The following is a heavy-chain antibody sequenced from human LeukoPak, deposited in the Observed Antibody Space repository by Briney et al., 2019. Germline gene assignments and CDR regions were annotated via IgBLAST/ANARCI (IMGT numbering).Heavy chain of an antibody. CDR2: NYNSGST. Sequence: SESLSLTRTVSIGSHSSYYWSWIRQPAAKGRERIGRNYNSGSTNYNPSLKSRVTMSIDTSKSQFSLTLSSVTAADTAVYYCAREVIVVVPAAWRYYYYYMDVWGKGTTVTISS. CDR3: AREVIVVVPAAWRYYYYYMDV. V-gene: IGHV4-4*07. D-gene: IGHD2-2*01. J-gene: IGHJ6*03. CDR1: IGSHSSYY.